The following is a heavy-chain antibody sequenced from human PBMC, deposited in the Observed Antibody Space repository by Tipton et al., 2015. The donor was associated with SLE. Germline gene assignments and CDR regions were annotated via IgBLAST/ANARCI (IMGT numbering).Heavy chain of an antibody. CDR3: ARAMTTVVTPVGDYYYGMDV. CDR2: IHSDGSDT. V-gene: IGHV3-74*03. D-gene: IGHD4-23*01. Sequence: SLRLSCAASGFTFRNYWMHWVRQVPGKGLVWVSRIHSDGSDTTYADFVQGRFTISRDNAKNSVYLQMNSLRAEDTAVYYCARAMTTVVTPVGDYYYGMDVWGQGTTVTVSS. CDR1: GFTFRNYW. J-gene: IGHJ6*02.